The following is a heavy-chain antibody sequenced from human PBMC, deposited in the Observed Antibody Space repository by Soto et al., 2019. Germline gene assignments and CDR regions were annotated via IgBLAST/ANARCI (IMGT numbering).Heavy chain of an antibody. V-gene: IGHV4-30-2*01. CDR3: ARAHYDTSFDP. CDR1: GGSISSGGYS. D-gene: IGHD3-9*01. J-gene: IGHJ5*02. Sequence: SETLSLTCAVSGGSISSGGYSWSWIRQPPGKGLEWIGYIYHSGSTYYNPSLKSRVTISVDRSKNQFSLKLSSVTAADTAVYYCARAHYDTSFDPWGQGTLVTVSS. CDR2: IYHSGST.